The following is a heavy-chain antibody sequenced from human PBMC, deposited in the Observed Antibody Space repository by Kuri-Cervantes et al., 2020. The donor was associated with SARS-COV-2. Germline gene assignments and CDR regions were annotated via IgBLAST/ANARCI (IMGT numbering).Heavy chain of an antibody. D-gene: IGHD5-24*01. Sequence: ASVKVSCKASGGTFSSYAISWVRQAPGQGLEWMGIINPSGGSTSYAQKFQGRVTMTRDTSTSTVYMELSSLRSDDTAVYYCARADLATSNYGMDVWGQGTTVTVSS. V-gene: IGHV1-46*01. CDR2: INPSGGST. J-gene: IGHJ6*02. CDR3: ARADLATSNYGMDV. CDR1: GGTFSSYA.